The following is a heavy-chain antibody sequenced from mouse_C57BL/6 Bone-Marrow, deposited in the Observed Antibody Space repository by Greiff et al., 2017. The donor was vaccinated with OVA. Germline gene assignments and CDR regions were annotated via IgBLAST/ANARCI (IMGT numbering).Heavy chain of an antibody. Sequence: EVKLQQPGAELVKPGASVKLSCTASGFNIKDYYMHWVKQRTEQGLEWIGRIDPEDGETKYAPKFQGKATITADPSSNTAYLQRSSLTSEDTAVYYCARSEYSNYLDYWGQGTTLTVSS. D-gene: IGHD2-5*01. CDR2: IDPEDGET. CDR1: GFNIKDYY. J-gene: IGHJ2*01. CDR3: ARSEYSNYLDY. V-gene: IGHV14-2*01.